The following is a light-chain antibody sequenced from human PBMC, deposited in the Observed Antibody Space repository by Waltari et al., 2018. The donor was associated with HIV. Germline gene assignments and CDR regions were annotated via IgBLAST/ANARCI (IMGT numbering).Light chain of an antibody. J-gene: IGLJ2*01. CDR3: SSYAGSNVV. V-gene: IGLV2-14*01. Sequence: QSALTQPASVSGSPGQSITISCTGTSNDVGDYNYVSWYQQHPGKVPKLIIFEVRNRPSGVSSRFSGSKSGNTASLTISGLQAEDEADYYCSSYAGSNVVFGGGTKLTVL. CDR1: SNDVGDYNY. CDR2: EVR.